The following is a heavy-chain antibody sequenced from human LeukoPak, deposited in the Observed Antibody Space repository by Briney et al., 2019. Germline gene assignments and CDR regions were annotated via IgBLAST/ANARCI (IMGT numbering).Heavy chain of an antibody. V-gene: IGHV5-51*01. Sequence: GESPKISCKGSGYSFTSYWIGWVRQMPGKGLEWMGIIYPGDSDTRYSPSFQGQVTISADKSISTAYLQWSSLKASDTAMYYCARKDKVEMATIDFDYWGQGTLVTVSS. D-gene: IGHD5-24*01. CDR1: GYSFTSYW. J-gene: IGHJ4*02. CDR3: ARKDKVEMATIDFDY. CDR2: IYPGDSDT.